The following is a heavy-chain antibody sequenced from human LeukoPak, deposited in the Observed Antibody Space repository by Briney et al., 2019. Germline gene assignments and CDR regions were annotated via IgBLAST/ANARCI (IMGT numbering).Heavy chain of an antibody. Sequence: GGSLRLTCAASGFTVSHSYWTWLRQAPGKGLEWVSIIYSGGSTYYADSVKGRFTISRDNSKNTLYLQMNSLRAEDTAVYYCGILTGSGHWGQGTLVTVSS. CDR3: GILTGSGH. CDR1: GFTVSHSY. D-gene: IGHD1-14*01. V-gene: IGHV3-53*01. J-gene: IGHJ1*01. CDR2: IYSGGST.